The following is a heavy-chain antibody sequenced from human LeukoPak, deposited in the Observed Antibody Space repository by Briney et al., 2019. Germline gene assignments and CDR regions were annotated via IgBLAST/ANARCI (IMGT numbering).Heavy chain of an antibody. CDR1: GFTFNNYA. Sequence: GGSLRLSCAASGFTFNNYAMGWVRQAPGKGLEWVSTLSGTGRSTYYADSVKGRFTISRDNSKNTLYLQMNSLRAEDTAVYYCAKAQTYYDFWSGYYYYYYMDVWGKGTTVTVSS. CDR3: AKAQTYYDFWSGYYYYYYMDV. D-gene: IGHD3-3*01. V-gene: IGHV3-23*01. J-gene: IGHJ6*03. CDR2: LSGTGRST.